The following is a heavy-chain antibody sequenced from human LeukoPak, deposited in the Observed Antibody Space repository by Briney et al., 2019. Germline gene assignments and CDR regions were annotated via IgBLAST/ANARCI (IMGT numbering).Heavy chain of an antibody. Sequence: GGSLRLFCAASGFTFSSYAMSWVRQAPGKGLEWVSAISGSGGSTYYADSVKGRFTISRDNSKNTLYLQMNRLRAEDTAVYYCAKDQGSARGRYDAFDIWGQGTMVTVFS. CDR1: GFTFSSYA. V-gene: IGHV3-23*01. CDR2: ISGSGGST. J-gene: IGHJ3*02. CDR3: AKDQGSARGRYDAFDI.